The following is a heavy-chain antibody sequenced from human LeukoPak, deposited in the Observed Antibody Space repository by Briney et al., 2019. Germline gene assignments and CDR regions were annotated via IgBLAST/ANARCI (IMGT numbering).Heavy chain of an antibody. J-gene: IGHJ6*02. CDR1: GGPFSGYY. CDR3: ATGPATVYGSGSDYYGMDV. D-gene: IGHD3-10*01. Sequence: SETLSLTCAVYGGPFSGYYWSWIRQPPGKGLEWIGEINHSGSTNYNPSLKSRVTISVDTSKNQFSLKLSSVTAADTAVYYCATGPATVYGSGSDYYGMDVWGQGTTVTVSS. V-gene: IGHV4-34*01. CDR2: INHSGST.